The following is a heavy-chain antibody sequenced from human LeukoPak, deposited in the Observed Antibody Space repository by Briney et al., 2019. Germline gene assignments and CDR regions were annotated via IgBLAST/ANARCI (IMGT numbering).Heavy chain of an antibody. D-gene: IGHD5-24*01. Sequence: AGESLKISCKGPGYSFTSYWIGWVRQMPGKGLEWMGINYPGDSDTRYSPSFQGQVTISADKSISTAYLQWSSLKASDTAMYYCARLERDGYNFPFYWGQGTLVTVSS. CDR3: ARLERDGYNFPFY. CDR2: NYPGDSDT. V-gene: IGHV5-51*01. J-gene: IGHJ4*02. CDR1: GYSFTSYW.